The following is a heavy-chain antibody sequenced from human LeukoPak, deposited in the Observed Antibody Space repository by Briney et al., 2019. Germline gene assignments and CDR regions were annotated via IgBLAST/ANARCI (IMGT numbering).Heavy chain of an antibody. CDR3: ARGDADIAVSGWFDS. CDR2: ILPLLQIT. D-gene: IGHD5-12*01. J-gene: IGHJ5*01. V-gene: IGHV1-69*10. Sequence: GASVKVSCKASGGTLSSDAISWVRQAPGQGLEWMGRILPLLQITVYAQKFQDRVTITADKSTRTAYMDLSSLRSEDTAVYYCARGDADIAVSGWFDSWGQGTLVTVSS. CDR1: GGTLSSDA.